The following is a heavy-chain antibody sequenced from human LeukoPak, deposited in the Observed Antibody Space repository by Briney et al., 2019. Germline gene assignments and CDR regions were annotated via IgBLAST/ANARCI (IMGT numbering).Heavy chain of an antibody. J-gene: IGHJ4*02. Sequence: SETLSLTCAVYGGSFSGYYWSWIRQPPGKGLEWIGEINHSGSTNYNPSLKSRVTISVDTSKNQFSLKLSSVTAADTAVYYCARGGLDYFDSWGQGTLVTVSS. CDR3: ARGGLDYFDS. CDR2: INHSGST. CDR1: GGSFSGYY. D-gene: IGHD6-19*01. V-gene: IGHV4-34*01.